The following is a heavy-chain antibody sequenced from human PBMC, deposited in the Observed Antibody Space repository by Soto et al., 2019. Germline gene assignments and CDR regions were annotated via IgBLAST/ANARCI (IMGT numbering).Heavy chain of an antibody. Sequence: QVQLQQWGAGLLKPSETLSLTCAVYGGFVSSGSYYWSWIRQPPGKGLEWIGEMSHSGGTHFNPSLKIPVTISDDTAKNQFSLKMSSVTAAGTSLYYCARVERGTATTVVDAFDIWGPGTMVTVSS. V-gene: IGHV4-34*01. CDR2: MSHSGGT. D-gene: IGHD1-1*01. J-gene: IGHJ3*02. CDR1: GGFVSSGSYY. CDR3: ARVERGTATTVVDAFDI.